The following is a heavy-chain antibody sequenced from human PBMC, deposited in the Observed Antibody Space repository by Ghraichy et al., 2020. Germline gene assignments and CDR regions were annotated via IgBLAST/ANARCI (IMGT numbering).Heavy chain of an antibody. CDR3: VADCAVSASCYGIFYM. J-gene: IGHJ3*02. D-gene: IGHD2-2*01. Sequence: GGSLRLSCEVPDINFVNAWMTWVRQAPGKGLEWVGRIKAKKHGGARDYAAPVKGRFSLSRDDSKYTVFLQMNSLKTEDTGVYYCVADCAVSASCYGIFYMWGPGTTVTVSS. CDR1: DINFVNAW. CDR2: IKAKKHGGAR. V-gene: IGHV3-15*01.